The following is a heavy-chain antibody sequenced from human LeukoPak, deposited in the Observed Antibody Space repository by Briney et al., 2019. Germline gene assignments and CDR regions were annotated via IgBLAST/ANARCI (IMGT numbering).Heavy chain of an antibody. D-gene: IGHD2-21*02. CDR1: GFTFSSYA. Sequence: GGSLRLSCAASGFTFSSYAMSWVRQAPGRGLEWVSAISGSGVTTYYADSVKGRFTISRDNSKNTLYLQMNSLRAEDTAVYYCAKDIVVVTSTQGPFDYWGQGTLVTVSS. CDR3: AKDIVVVTSTQGPFDY. V-gene: IGHV3-23*01. CDR2: ISGSGVTT. J-gene: IGHJ4*02.